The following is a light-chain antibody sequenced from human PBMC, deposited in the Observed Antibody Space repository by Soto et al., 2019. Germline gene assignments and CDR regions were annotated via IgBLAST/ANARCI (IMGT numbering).Light chain of an antibody. Sequence: DIVMTQSPASLAVSLGETATINCKSSQSILYSSNNNNYLAWYQQKPGQPPRLLIYWASTREFGVPDRFSGSGSGTDFTLTISSLQAEDVAVYYCQQFYSTPYTFGQGTKLEIK. J-gene: IGKJ2*01. CDR2: WAS. CDR3: QQFYSTPYT. CDR1: QSILYSSNNNNY. V-gene: IGKV4-1*01.